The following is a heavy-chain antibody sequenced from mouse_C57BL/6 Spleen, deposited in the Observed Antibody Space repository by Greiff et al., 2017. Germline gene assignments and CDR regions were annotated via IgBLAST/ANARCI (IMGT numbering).Heavy chain of an antibody. V-gene: IGHV7-3*01. Sequence: EVKVVESGGGLVQPGGSLSLSCAASGFTFTDYYMSWVRQPPGKALEWLGFIRNKANGYTTEYSASVKGRFTISRDNSQSILYLQMNALRAEDSATYYCARYKTGSSYPDYWGQGTTLTVSS. J-gene: IGHJ2*01. CDR3: ARYKTGSSYPDY. D-gene: IGHD1-1*01. CDR1: GFTFTDYY. CDR2: IRNKANGYTT.